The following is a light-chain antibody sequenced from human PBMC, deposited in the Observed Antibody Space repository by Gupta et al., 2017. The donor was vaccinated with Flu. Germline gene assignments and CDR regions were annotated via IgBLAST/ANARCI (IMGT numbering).Light chain of an antibody. CDR1: QSVGSS. Sequence: EIVMTQSPATLSVSSGESATLSFRASQSVGSSLAWFQQKPGQAPRLLMYGASTRATGIPARFSGSGSGTEFTLTISSLQSEDFAVYYCQQYNNWPPWTFGQGTKVEIK. J-gene: IGKJ1*01. CDR3: QQYNNWPPWT. CDR2: GAS. V-gene: IGKV3-15*01.